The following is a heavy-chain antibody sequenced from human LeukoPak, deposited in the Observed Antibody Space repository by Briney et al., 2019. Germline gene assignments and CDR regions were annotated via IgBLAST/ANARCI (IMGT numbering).Heavy chain of an antibody. CDR3: ARATKGYSSGWYFKGEISYWFDP. Sequence: PSETLSLTCTVSGGSISSSSYYWGWIRQPPGKGLEWIGSIYYSGSTYYNPSLKSRVTISVDTSKNQFSLKLSSVTAADTAVYYCARATKGYSSGWYFKGEISYWFDPWGQGTLVTVSS. CDR2: IYYSGST. D-gene: IGHD6-19*01. CDR1: GGSISSSSYY. J-gene: IGHJ5*02. V-gene: IGHV4-39*01.